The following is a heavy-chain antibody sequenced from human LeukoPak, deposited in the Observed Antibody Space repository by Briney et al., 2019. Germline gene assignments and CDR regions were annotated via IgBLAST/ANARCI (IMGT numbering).Heavy chain of an antibody. CDR3: ARVWELSFDY. V-gene: IGHV3-53*01. Sequence: GGSLRLSCAASGFTVSTDHMSWVRQAPGKGLEWVAVSYSGGSRSYAESVKGRFTISRDNSQNTLYLQMNSLRAEDTAVYYCARVWELSFDYWGQGTLVTVSS. D-gene: IGHD1-26*01. CDR2: SYSGGSR. CDR1: GFTVSTDH. J-gene: IGHJ4*02.